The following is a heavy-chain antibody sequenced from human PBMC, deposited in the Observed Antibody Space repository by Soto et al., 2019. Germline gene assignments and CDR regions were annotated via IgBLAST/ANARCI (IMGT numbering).Heavy chain of an antibody. J-gene: IGHJ6*02. CDR1: GFTFRNYD. V-gene: IGHV3-13*05. Sequence: EVQLVESGGGLVQPGGSLRLSCEASGFTFRNYDMHWVRQGTGKGLEWVSGISAAGDPDYADYVEGRFTISRENAQNSSFLQMNSLRVGDTAVYYCARTYRDFSGLDFWGQGTTVIVSS. CDR2: ISAAGDP. CDR3: ARTYRDFSGLDF. D-gene: IGHD4-4*01.